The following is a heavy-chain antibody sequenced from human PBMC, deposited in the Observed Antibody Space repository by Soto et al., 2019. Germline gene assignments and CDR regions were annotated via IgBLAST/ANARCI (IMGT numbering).Heavy chain of an antibody. CDR1: GFTFSSYA. CDR2: ISYDGSNK. Sequence: GGSLRLSCAASGFTFSSYAMHWVRQAPGKGLEWVAVISYDGSNKYYADSVKGRFTISRDNSKNTLYLQMNSLRAEDTAVYYCASPFESEAAGIVEFDYWGQGTLVTVSS. V-gene: IGHV3-30-3*01. J-gene: IGHJ4*02. D-gene: IGHD6-13*01. CDR3: ASPFESEAAGIVEFDY.